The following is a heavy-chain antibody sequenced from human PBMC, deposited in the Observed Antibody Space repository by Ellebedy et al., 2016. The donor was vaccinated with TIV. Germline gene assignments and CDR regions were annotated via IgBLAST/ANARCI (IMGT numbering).Heavy chain of an antibody. D-gene: IGHD4-17*01. J-gene: IGHJ5*02. Sequence: GEFLKISCAAFEFSFRSYWMTWVRQAPGKGLEWVAKIRQEGDEIYYVESVKGRFTISRDNAKNSLFLQMNSLRVEDTAVYYCARRASYGDYAVQVNPWFDPWGQGTLVTVSS. CDR2: IRQEGDEI. V-gene: IGHV3-7*01. CDR1: EFSFRSYW. CDR3: ARRASYGDYAVQVNPWFDP.